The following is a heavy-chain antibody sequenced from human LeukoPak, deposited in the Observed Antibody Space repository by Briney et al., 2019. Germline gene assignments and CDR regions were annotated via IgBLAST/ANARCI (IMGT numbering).Heavy chain of an antibody. CDR1: GGTFSSYA. CDR2: IIPIFGTA. CDR3: ARDSQKGYSSGWYGY. V-gene: IGHV1-69*13. J-gene: IGHJ4*02. Sequence: EASVKVSCKASGGTFSSYAISWVRQAPGQGLEWMGGIIPIFGTANYAQKFQGRVTITADESTSTAYMELSSLRSEDTAVYYCARDSQKGYSSGWYGYWGQGTLVTVSS. D-gene: IGHD6-19*01.